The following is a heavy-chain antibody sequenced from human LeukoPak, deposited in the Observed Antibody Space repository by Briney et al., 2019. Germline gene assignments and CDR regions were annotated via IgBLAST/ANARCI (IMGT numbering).Heavy chain of an antibody. V-gene: IGHV3-7*03. CDR1: GFTFINYW. Sequence: GGSLRLSCAASGFTFINYWMDWVRQAPGKGLEWVANIKQDGSEIYYVDSVKGRFTISRDNAKNSLYLQMNSLRAEDTALYYCAKDSYGDYSYYFDYWGQGTLVTVSS. CDR2: IKQDGSEI. CDR3: AKDSYGDYSYYFDY. D-gene: IGHD4-17*01. J-gene: IGHJ4*02.